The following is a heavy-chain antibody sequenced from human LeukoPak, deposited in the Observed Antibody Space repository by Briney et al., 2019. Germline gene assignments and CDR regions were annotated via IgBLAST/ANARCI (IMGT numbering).Heavy chain of an antibody. J-gene: IGHJ3*02. CDR2: IYTSGST. Sequence: SETLSLTCTVSWGSISSYYWSWIRQPAGKGLEWIGRIYTSGSTNYNPSLKSRVTMSVVTSKNQFSLKLSSVTAADTAVYYCARDIIAAARTGAFDIWGQGTMVTVSS. CDR3: ARDIIAAARTGAFDI. D-gene: IGHD6-13*01. CDR1: WGSISSYY. V-gene: IGHV4-4*07.